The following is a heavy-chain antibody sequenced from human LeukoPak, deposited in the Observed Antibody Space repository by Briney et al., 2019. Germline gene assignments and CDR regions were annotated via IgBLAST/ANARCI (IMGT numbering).Heavy chain of an antibody. CDR3: ARGRRIFGVVIPYPFDY. Sequence: PSETLSLTCTVSGGSISSYYWSWIRQPAGKGLEWIGRIYTSGSTNYNPSLKSRVTMSVDTSKNQFSLKLSSVTAADTAVYYCARGRRIFGVVIPYPFDYWGQGTLVTVSS. CDR1: GGSISSYY. J-gene: IGHJ4*02. V-gene: IGHV4-4*07. CDR2: IYTSGST. D-gene: IGHD3-3*01.